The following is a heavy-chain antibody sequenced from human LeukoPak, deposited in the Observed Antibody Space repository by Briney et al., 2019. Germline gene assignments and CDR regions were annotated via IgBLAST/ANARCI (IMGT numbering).Heavy chain of an antibody. J-gene: IGHJ4*02. CDR1: GFTFNGYS. CDR2: ISTSSSYI. Sequence: GGSLRLSCTASGFTFNGYSMNWVRQAPGKALEWVSSISTSSSYIYYADSVKGRFTIPRNNPKKSLYLQMNSLRAEDTAVYYCARNRGDPSYFDYWGQGTLVTVSS. D-gene: IGHD4-17*01. V-gene: IGHV3-21*01. CDR3: ARNRGDPSYFDY.